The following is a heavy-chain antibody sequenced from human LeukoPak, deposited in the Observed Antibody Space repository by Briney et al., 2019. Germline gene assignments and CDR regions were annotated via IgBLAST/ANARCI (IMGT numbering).Heavy chain of an antibody. CDR1: GFTVSSNY. CDR3: ERDYGA. V-gene: IGHV3-53*01. Sequence: PGGSLRLSCAASGFTVSSNYMSWVRQAPGKGLEWVSVIYSGGSTYYADSVKGRFTISRDNAKNTLYLQMNSLRVDDTAMYYCERDYGAWGQGTLVTVSP. CDR2: IYSGGST. J-gene: IGHJ5*02. D-gene: IGHD4/OR15-4a*01.